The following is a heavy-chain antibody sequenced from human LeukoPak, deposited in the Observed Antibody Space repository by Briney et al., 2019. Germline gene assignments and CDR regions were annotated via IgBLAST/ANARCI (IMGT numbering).Heavy chain of an antibody. CDR3: ARESGDYGSADMPGYYYYMDV. Sequence: GGSLRLSCEVSGFTFSRHSMSWVRQAPGKWLEWVTKIKEDATETYYVGSVEGRFTISRDNARNTLFLQMNSLRVEDTAVYFCARESGDYGSADMPGYYYYMDVWAKGTTVIVSS. CDR1: GFTFSRHS. D-gene: IGHD3-10*01. V-gene: IGHV3-7*01. CDR2: IKEDATET. J-gene: IGHJ6*03.